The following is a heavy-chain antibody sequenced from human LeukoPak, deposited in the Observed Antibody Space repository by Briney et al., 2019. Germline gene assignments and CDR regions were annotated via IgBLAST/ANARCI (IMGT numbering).Heavy chain of an antibody. CDR3: VGCAGNSCYFDY. D-gene: IGHD2/OR15-2a*01. V-gene: IGHV3-7*01. CDR1: GFSFISYW. Sequence: GSLRLSCAASGFSFISYWMSWVRQAPGKGLEWVANIKQDGSAKNYVDSVKGRLTISRDNAKNLLYLQMNSLRAEDTAVYYCVGCAGNSCYFDYWGQGTLVIVSS. CDR2: IKQDGSAK. J-gene: IGHJ4*02.